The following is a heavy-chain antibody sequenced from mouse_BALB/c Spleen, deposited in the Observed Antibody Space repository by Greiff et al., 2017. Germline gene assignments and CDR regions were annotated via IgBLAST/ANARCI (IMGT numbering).Heavy chain of an antibody. CDR3: ARYYRCDDAWFAY. J-gene: IGHJ3*01. D-gene: IGHD2-14*01. V-gene: IGHV1-87*01. Sequence: VQLVESGAELARPGASVKLSCKASGYTFTSYWMQWVKQRPGQGLEWIGAIYPGDGDTRYTQKFKGKATLTADKSSSTAYMQLSSLASEDSAVYYCARYYRCDDAWFAYWGQGTLVTVSA. CDR2: IYPGDGDT. CDR1: GYTFTSYW.